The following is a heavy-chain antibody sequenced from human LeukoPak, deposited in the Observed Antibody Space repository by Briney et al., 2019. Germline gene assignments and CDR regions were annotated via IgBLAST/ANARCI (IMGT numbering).Heavy chain of an antibody. J-gene: IGHJ4*02. CDR2: ISYGGSSK. D-gene: IGHD1-26*01. CDR3: SKAVWEATFILYYFDY. V-gene: IGHV3-30*02. CDR1: GFTFSSYG. Sequence: PGGSLRLSCAASGFTFSSYGMNWVRQAPGKGLEWVAFISYGGSSKYYADSVKGRFTISRDNSKNTLYLQMNSLRAEDTAVYYFSKAVWEATFILYYFDYWGQGTLVTVPS.